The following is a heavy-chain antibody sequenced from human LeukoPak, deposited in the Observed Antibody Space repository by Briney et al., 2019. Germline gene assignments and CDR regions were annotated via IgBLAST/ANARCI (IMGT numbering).Heavy chain of an antibody. V-gene: IGHV3-30*18. Sequence: GGSLRLSCVASGFTFSSYGMHWVRQAPGKGLEWVAVISYDGSNKYYADSVKGRFTISRDNSKNTLYLQMNSLRAEDTAVYYCAKDFNDCSSTSCLLYYYYYGMDVWGKGTTVTVSS. CDR3: AKDFNDCSSTSCLLYYYYYGMDV. CDR2: ISYDGSNK. J-gene: IGHJ6*04. CDR1: GFTFSSYG. D-gene: IGHD2-2*01.